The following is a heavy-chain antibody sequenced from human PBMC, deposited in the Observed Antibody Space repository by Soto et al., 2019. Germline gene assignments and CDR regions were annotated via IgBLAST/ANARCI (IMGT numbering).Heavy chain of an antibody. Sequence: EVQLVESGGGLVQPGGSLRLSCAASGFTFRSYAMSWVRQAPGKGLECVVAISCSGGSTYYADSVKGRFTSSRDNSKKALYVRMNSLRAEDTVVYYCARDLRGIVGVTGFDYWGQGTLVTVSS. CDR2: ISCSGGST. D-gene: IGHD1-26*01. CDR1: GFTFRSYA. CDR3: ARDLRGIVGVTGFDY. V-gene: IGHV3-23*04. J-gene: IGHJ4*02.